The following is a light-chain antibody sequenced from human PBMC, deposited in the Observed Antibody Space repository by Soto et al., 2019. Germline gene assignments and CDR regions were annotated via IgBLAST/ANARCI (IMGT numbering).Light chain of an antibody. Sequence: IVMTQSPASLSLPPVQRATLSCRESQSISTNSAWYLQKPGQAPRLLIYDASRRATGIPARFSGSGSGTEFTLTISSLQSEDFAVYYCQQFNSWPRTFGQGTKVDI. CDR2: DAS. CDR1: QSISTN. V-gene: IGKV3D-15*01. J-gene: IGKJ1*01. CDR3: QQFNSWPRT.